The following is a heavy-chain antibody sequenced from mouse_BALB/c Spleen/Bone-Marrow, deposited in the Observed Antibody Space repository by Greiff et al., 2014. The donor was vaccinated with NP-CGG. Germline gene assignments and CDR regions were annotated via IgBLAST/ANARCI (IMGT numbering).Heavy chain of an antibody. J-gene: IGHJ4*01. V-gene: IGHV2-9*02. CDR3: ARITTATGAMDY. CDR2: IWADGST. CDR1: GFSLTNYG. D-gene: IGHD1-2*01. Sequence: VKLVESGPGLVAPSQSPSITCTVSGFSLTNYGVHWVRQPPGKGLEWLGVIWADGSTNYNSALMSRLSISKDNSKSQVFFKMNSLQTDDTAMYYCARITTATGAMDYWGQGTSVTVSS.